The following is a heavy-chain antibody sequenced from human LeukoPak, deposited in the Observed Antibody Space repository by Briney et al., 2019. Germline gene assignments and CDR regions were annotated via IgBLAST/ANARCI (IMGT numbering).Heavy chain of an antibody. CDR1: GGSISSSSYY. V-gene: IGHV4-39*01. D-gene: IGHD4-17*01. CDR3: ARLSLGGDLSSDDYFDY. Sequence: SETLSLTCTVSGGSISSSSYYWGWIRQPPGKELEWIGSIYYSGRTYYNPSLKSRVTISVDTSKNQFSLKLSSVTAADTAVYYCARLSLGGDLSSDDYFDYWGQGTLVTVSS. CDR2: IYYSGRT. J-gene: IGHJ4*02.